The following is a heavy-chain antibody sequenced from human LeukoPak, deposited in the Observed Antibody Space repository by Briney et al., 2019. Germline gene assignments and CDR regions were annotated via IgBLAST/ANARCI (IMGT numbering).Heavy chain of an antibody. V-gene: IGHV4-59*02. J-gene: IGHJ6*02. D-gene: IGHD3-22*01. Sequence: KPSESLSLTCSVSGGSVSGHYWSWIRQPPGKGLEWIGSVHSSGSTSYNPSLESRVPMMLDTSQDQFSLKLTSVTAADTTVYYCARGRIAKIVVVHSFSDGMDVWGQGTTVTVSS. CDR1: GGSVSGHY. CDR2: VHSSGST. CDR3: ARGRIAKIVVVHSFSDGMDV.